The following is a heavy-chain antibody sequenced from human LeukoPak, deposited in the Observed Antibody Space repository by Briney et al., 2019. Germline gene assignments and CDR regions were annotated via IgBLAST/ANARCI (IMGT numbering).Heavy chain of an antibody. CDR1: GFSLTTSGVG. J-gene: IGHJ4*02. D-gene: IGHD4-11*01. Sequence: SGPTLVKPTQTLTLTCTFSGFSLTTSGVGVGWIRQPPGKALEWLALIYWDDDERYSPSLKSRLTITKDTSENQVVLTITNMDPVDTATYYCAHITTVTCADYWGQGTLVTVSS. V-gene: IGHV2-5*02. CDR3: AHITTVTCADY. CDR2: IYWDDDE.